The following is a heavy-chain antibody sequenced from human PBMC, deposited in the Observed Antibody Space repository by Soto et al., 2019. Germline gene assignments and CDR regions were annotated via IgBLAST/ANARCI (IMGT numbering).Heavy chain of an antibody. CDR1: GGSISSGRYY. J-gene: IGHJ6*03. D-gene: IGHD1-1*01. V-gene: IGHV4-39*02. CDR3: ARRPGTGPTLGHYYDDSLDV. Sequence: QLQLQESGPGLVKPSETLSLTCTVSGGSISSGRYYWGWILQPPGKGLEWIGSIYNTGTTHYNPSLKCRPAISADTSETHFSLQLISVNAADTAVYFCARRPGTGPTLGHYYDDSLDVGGPGTTVTDS. CDR2: IYNTGTT.